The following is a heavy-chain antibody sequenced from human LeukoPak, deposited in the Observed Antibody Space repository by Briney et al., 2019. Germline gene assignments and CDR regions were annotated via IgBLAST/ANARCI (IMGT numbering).Heavy chain of an antibody. CDR3: ARPYSSSSNNWFDP. Sequence: GGSLRLSCAASGFTVRSNYMSWVRQAPGKGLEWVSIIYGGGSVFYADSVKGRFTISRDNAKNSLYLQMNSLRAEDTAVYYCARPYSSSSNNWFDPWGQGTLVTVSS. D-gene: IGHD6-13*01. V-gene: IGHV3-53*01. CDR2: IYGGGSV. CDR1: GFTVRSNY. J-gene: IGHJ5*02.